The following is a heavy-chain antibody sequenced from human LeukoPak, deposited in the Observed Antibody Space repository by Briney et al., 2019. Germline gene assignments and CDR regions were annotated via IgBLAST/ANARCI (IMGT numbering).Heavy chain of an antibody. D-gene: IGHD3-10*01. Sequence: GGSLRLSCAASGFIISDYYMSWIRQAPGKGLEWVSYISSSGNTIYYADSVKGRFTISRDNAKNSLYLQMNSLRAEDTAVYYCAREFVMVRGVIDYWGQGTLVTVSS. V-gene: IGHV3-11*04. CDR3: AREFVMVRGVIDY. CDR1: GFIISDYY. CDR2: ISSSGNTI. J-gene: IGHJ4*02.